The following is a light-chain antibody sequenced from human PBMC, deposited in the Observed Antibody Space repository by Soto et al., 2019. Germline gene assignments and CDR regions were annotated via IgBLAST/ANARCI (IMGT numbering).Light chain of an antibody. CDR1: QSVASTY. CDR2: GAS. Sequence: EIVLTQSPGTLSLSPGERATLSCRASQSVASTYLAWYQQKPGQTPRLLIYGASNRATGIPDRFTGSGSGTDFTLTISRLEPEDFAVYYCQQRTNWPLTFGGGTKGEIK. CDR3: QQRTNWPLT. V-gene: IGKV3D-20*02. J-gene: IGKJ4*01.